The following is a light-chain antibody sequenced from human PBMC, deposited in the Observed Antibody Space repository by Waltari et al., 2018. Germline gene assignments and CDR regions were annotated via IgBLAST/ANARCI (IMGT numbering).Light chain of an antibody. Sequence: EIVLTQTPLSLSVTHGQTASLFCKSSQSLLDSNGKTYLYWYLQKPCQPPQLLIYEVSNRFPGVPDRFSGSGSGTDFALKISRVEAEDVGVYYCMQSIELPRTFGQGTKVEIK. CDR2: EVS. V-gene: IGKV2D-29*01. CDR1: QSLLDSNGKTY. J-gene: IGKJ1*01. CDR3: MQSIELPRT.